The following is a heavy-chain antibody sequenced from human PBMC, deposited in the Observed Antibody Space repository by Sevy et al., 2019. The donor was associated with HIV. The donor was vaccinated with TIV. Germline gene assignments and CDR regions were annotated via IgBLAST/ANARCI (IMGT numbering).Heavy chain of an antibody. D-gene: IGHD6-13*01. CDR2: ITPIFGTA. J-gene: IGHJ5*02. Sequence: ASVKVSCKASGGTFSSYAISWVRQAPGQGLEWMGGITPIFGTANYAQKFQGRVTITADESTSTAYMELSSLRSEDTAFYYCAARIAAAPCLYNWFDPWGQGTLVTVSS. CDR3: AARIAAAPCLYNWFDP. CDR1: GGTFSSYA. V-gene: IGHV1-69*13.